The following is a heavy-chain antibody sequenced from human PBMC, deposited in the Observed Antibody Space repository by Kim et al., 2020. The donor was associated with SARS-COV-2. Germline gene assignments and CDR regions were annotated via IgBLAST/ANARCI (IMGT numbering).Heavy chain of an antibody. Sequence: GGSLRLSCAASGFTFSSYWMHWVREVPGKGLVWVSRINTDGSNTIYADSVKGRFTISRDNAKNTLYLQMNRLRAEDTAVYYCARDQSRAGPTTVDYWGQGTLVTVSS. V-gene: IGHV3-74*01. CDR1: GFTFSSYW. CDR3: ARDQSRAGPTTVDY. D-gene: IGHD1-26*01. CDR2: INTDGSNT. J-gene: IGHJ4*02.